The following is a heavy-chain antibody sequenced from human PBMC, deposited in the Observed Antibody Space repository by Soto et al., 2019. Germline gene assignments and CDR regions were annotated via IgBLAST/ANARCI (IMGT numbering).Heavy chain of an antibody. CDR2: VTWNSGNI. V-gene: IGHV3-9*01. Sequence: EVQLVESGGGLVQPGRSLRLSCAASGFIFDDFGMHWVRQAPGKGLEWVSGVTWNSGNIDYAESVKGRFTITRDNAKNSLYLQMNGLRGEDTALYYCAKDRYGSLEGGMDVWGQGTTVTVSS. CDR3: AKDRYGSLEGGMDV. D-gene: IGHD1-26*01. CDR1: GFIFDDFG. J-gene: IGHJ6*02.